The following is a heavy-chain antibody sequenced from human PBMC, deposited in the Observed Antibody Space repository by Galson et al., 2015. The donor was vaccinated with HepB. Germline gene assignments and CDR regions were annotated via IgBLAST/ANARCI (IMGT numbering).Heavy chain of an antibody. V-gene: IGHV3-21*01. CDR1: GFTFSSYS. J-gene: IGHJ4*02. CDR2: ISSSSSYI. CDR3: ARDKGAWWVDY. D-gene: IGHD2-15*01. Sequence: SLRLSCAASGFTFSSYSMNWVRQAPGKGLEWVSSISSSSSYIYYADSVKGRFTISRGNAKNSLYLQMNSLRAEDTAVYYCARDKGAWWVDYWGQGTLVTVSS.